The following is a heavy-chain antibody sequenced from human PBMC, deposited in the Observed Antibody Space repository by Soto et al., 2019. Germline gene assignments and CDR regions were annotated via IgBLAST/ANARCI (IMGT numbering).Heavy chain of an antibody. CDR2: IYSGGST. V-gene: IGHV3-66*01. J-gene: IGHJ4*02. CDR1: GFTVSSNY. CDR3: ARGGDYGDNPGVFDY. Sequence: EVQLVESGGGLVQPGGSLRLSCAASGFTVSSNYMSWVRQAPGKGLEWVSVIYSGGSTYYADSVKGRFTISRDNSKNTLYLQRNSLRAEDTAVYYGARGGDYGDNPGVFDYWGQGTLVTVSS. D-gene: IGHD4-17*01.